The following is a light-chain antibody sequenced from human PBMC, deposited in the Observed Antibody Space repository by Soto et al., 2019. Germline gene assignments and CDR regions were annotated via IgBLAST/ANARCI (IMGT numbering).Light chain of an antibody. V-gene: IGLV2-14*01. CDR3: SSYTSSSTFYV. CDR1: SSDVGGYNY. CDR2: DVS. Sequence: QSALTQPASVSGSPGQSITISCTGTSSDVGGYNYVSWYQQHPGKAPNLMIYDVSNRPSGVSNRFSGSKSGNTASLTISGLHAEDEADYYCSSYTSSSTFYVFGTGTKVTVL. J-gene: IGLJ1*01.